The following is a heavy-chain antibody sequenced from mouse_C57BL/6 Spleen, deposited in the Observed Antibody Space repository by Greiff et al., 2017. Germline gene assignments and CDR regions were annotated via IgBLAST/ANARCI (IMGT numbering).Heavy chain of an antibody. J-gene: IGHJ1*03. D-gene: IGHD2-1*01. CDR3: ARSEGYYGNYVRYFDV. Sequence: QVQLQQSGAELVRPGTSVKLSCKASGYTFTSYWMHWVKQRPGQGLEWIGVIDPSDSYTNYNQKFKGKATLTVDTSSSTAYMQLSSLTSEDSAVYYCARSEGYYGNYVRYFDVWGTGTTVTVSS. CDR1: GYTFTSYW. V-gene: IGHV1-59*01. CDR2: IDPSDSYT.